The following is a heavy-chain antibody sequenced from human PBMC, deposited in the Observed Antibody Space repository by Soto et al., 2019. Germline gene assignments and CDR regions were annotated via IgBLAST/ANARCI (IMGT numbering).Heavy chain of an antibody. D-gene: IGHD4-17*01. J-gene: IGHJ4*02. CDR1: GGSISSGDYY. CDR2: IYDSGST. V-gene: IGHV4-30-4*01. Sequence: PSETLSLTCTVSGGSISSGDYYWSRIRQPPGKGLEWIEYIYDSGSTYYNPSLKSRVTISVDTSKNQFSLKLSSVTAADTAVYYCARVWARDYGDYLFDYWVQGTLVTVSS. CDR3: ARVWARDYGDYLFDY.